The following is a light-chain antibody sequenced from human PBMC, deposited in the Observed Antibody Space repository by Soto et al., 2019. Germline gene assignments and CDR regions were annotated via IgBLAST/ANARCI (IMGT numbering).Light chain of an antibody. CDR1: QTISSW. Sequence: DIQMTQSPSTLSGYVGHTANITCTSSQTISSWLAWYQQKPGKAPKLLIYKASTLKSGVPSRFSGSGSGTEFTLTISSLQTDDFATYSCQHYNSYSEAFGKGTKVDIK. J-gene: IGKJ1*01. V-gene: IGKV1-5*03. CDR3: QHYNSYSEA. CDR2: KAS.